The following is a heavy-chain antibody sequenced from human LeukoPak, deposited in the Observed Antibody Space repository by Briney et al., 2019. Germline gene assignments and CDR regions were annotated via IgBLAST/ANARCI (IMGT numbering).Heavy chain of an antibody. Sequence: SETLSLTCAVYGGSFSGYYWSWIRQPPGKGLEWIGEMNHSGSTNYNPSLKSRVTIPVDTSKNQFSLKLSSVTAADTAVYYCARGLVAARNYFDYWGQGTLVTVSS. D-gene: IGHD6-6*01. CDR2: MNHSGST. V-gene: IGHV4-34*01. J-gene: IGHJ4*02. CDR3: ARGLVAARNYFDY. CDR1: GGSFSGYY.